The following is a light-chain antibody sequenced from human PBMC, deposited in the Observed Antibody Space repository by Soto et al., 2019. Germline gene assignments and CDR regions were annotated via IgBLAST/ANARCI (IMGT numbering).Light chain of an antibody. J-gene: IGLJ1*01. CDR1: SSDVGGYNY. CDR3: SSYTXSSTL. CDR2: AVT. Sequence: QSALTQPASVSGSPGQSITISCTGTSSDVGGYNYVSWYQQHPGKAPKLMIYAVTDRPSGVSSRFSGSKSGNTASLTISGLQAEDEADYYCSSYTXSSTLFGTGTKVTVL. V-gene: IGLV2-14*01.